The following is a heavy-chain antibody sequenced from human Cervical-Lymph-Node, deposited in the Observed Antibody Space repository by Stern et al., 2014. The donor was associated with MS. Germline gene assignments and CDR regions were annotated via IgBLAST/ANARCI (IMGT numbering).Heavy chain of an antibody. V-gene: IGHV1-2*06. Sequence: VQLVESGAEVKKPGASVKVSCKASGYTFTGYYMHWVRQAPGQGLEWMGRINPNSGGTNYAQKFQGRVTMTRDTSISTAYMELSRLRSDDTAVYYCARFGIVVVTANEPLDYWGQGTLVTVSS. J-gene: IGHJ4*02. CDR2: INPNSGGT. D-gene: IGHD2-21*02. CDR1: GYTFTGYY. CDR3: ARFGIVVVTANEPLDY.